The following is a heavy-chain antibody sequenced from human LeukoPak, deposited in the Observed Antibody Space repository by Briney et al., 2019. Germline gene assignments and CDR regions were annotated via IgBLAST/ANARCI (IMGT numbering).Heavy chain of an antibody. CDR3: ARGAVAGYF. CDR1: GFTFINNW. CDR2: IKQDGGET. D-gene: IGHD6-19*01. Sequence: GGSLRLSCAASGFTFINNWMTWVRQAPGKGLEWVATIKQDGGETYYVDSVKGRFTISRDNAMNSLYLQMNSLRAEDTAVYYCARGAVAGYFWGQGTLVTVSS. V-gene: IGHV3-7*02. J-gene: IGHJ4*02.